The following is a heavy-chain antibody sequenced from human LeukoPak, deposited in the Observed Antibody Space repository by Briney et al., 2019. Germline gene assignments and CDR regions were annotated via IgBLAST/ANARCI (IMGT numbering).Heavy chain of an antibody. CDR1: GFAFSSYA. CDR2: ISGSGGST. CDR3: AADSKGYYDSINDAFDI. J-gene: IGHJ3*02. V-gene: IGHV3-23*01. Sequence: GGSLRLSXAASGFAFSSYAMSWVRQAPGKGLEWVSAISGSGGSTYYADSVKGRFTISRDNSKNTLYLQMNSLRAEDTAVYYCAADSKGYYDSINDAFDIWGQGTMVTVSS. D-gene: IGHD3-22*01.